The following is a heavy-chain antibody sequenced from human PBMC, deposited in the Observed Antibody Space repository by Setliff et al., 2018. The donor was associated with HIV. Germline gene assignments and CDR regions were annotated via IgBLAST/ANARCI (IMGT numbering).Heavy chain of an antibody. V-gene: IGHV1-69*10. CDR2: VITILDIT. J-gene: IGHJ3*02. D-gene: IGHD3-10*01. Sequence: ASVKVSCKASGGTSNTYAINWVRQAPGQGLEWMGQVITILDITSYAQKFRGRVTITADESTNTMYMELSSLRSDDTAVYYCAGPRGDEAFDIWGQGTMVTVSS. CDR1: GGTSNTYA. CDR3: AGPRGDEAFDI.